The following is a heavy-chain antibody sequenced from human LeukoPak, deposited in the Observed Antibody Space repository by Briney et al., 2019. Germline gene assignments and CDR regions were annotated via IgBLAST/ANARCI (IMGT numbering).Heavy chain of an antibody. D-gene: IGHD1-26*01. V-gene: IGHV1-2*02. CDR1: GYTFTGYY. Sequence: ASVKVSCKASGYTFTGYYMHWVRQAPGQGLEWMGWINPNSGGTNYAQKFQGRVTMTRDTSISTAYMELSRLRSDDTAVYYCARRNRVVGATLGAAFDIWGQGTMVTVSS. CDR2: INPNSGGT. J-gene: IGHJ3*02. CDR3: ARRNRVVGATLGAAFDI.